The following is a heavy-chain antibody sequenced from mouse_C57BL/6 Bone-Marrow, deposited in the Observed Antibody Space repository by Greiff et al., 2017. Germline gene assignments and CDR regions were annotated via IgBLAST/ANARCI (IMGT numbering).Heavy chain of an antibody. CDR3: ARSWGHYYGSSYGWYFDV. J-gene: IGHJ1*03. D-gene: IGHD1-1*01. CDR2: INPNNGGT. Sequence: EVQLQQSGPELVKPGASVKISCKASGYTFTDYYMNWVKQSHGKSLEWIGDINPNNGGTSYNQKFKGKATLTVDKSSSTAYMELRSLTSEDSAVYYCARSWGHYYGSSYGWYFDVWGTGTTVTVSS. CDR1: GYTFTDYY. V-gene: IGHV1-26*01.